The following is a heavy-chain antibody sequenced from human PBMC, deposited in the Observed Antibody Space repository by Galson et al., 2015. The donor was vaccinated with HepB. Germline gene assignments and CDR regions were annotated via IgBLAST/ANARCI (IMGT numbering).Heavy chain of an antibody. Sequence: SLRLSCAASGFTFSGSAMHWVRQASGKGLEWVGRIRSKANSYATAYAASVKGRFTISRDDSKNTAYLQMNSLKTEDTAVYYCTRHISEYSGYGWGDAFDIWGQGTMVTVSS. CDR1: GFTFSGSA. V-gene: IGHV3-73*01. J-gene: IGHJ3*02. D-gene: IGHD5-12*01. CDR2: IRSKANSYAT. CDR3: TRHISEYSGYGWGDAFDI.